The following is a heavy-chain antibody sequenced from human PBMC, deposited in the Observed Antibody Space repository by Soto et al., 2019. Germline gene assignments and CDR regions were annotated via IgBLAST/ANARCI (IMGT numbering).Heavy chain of an antibody. J-gene: IGHJ6*02. V-gene: IGHV5-51*01. CDR1: GYSFTSYW. CDR2: IYPGDSDT. CDR3: ARQPLGYGSGSYYNSYYYYGMDV. Sequence: PGESLKISCKGSGYSFTSYWIGWVRQMPGKGLEWMGIIYPGDSDTRYSPSLQGQVTISADKSISTAYLQWSSLKASDTAMYYCARQPLGYGSGSYYNSYYYYGMDVWGQGTTVTVSS. D-gene: IGHD3-10*01.